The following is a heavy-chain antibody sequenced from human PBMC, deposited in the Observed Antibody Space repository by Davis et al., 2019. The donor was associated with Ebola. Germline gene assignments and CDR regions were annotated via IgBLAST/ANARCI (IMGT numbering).Heavy chain of an antibody. Sequence: MPSETLSLTCTVSGGSTSSYYLSWIRQPPGKGLEWIGYIYYSGSTNYNPSLKSRVTISVDTSKNQFSLKLSSVTAADTAVYYCARDRGWFRATRYYYDYGMDVWGQGTTVTVSS. V-gene: IGHV4-59*01. CDR1: GGSTSSYY. J-gene: IGHJ6*02. CDR3: ARDRGWFRATRYYYDYGMDV. CDR2: IYYSGST. D-gene: IGHD3-10*01.